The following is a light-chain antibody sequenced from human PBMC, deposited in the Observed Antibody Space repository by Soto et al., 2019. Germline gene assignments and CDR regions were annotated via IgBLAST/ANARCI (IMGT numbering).Light chain of an antibody. J-gene: IGKJ1*01. CDR3: QQYNSYAWT. CDR1: QSISSW. Sequence: DIPMTQSPSTLSASVGDRVTITCRASQSISSWLAWYKQKPGKATKLLIYDASSLESGVPSRLSGSGSGTEFTLTISSLQPDDFATYDCQQYNSYAWTFGQGTKVDIK. V-gene: IGKV1-5*01. CDR2: DAS.